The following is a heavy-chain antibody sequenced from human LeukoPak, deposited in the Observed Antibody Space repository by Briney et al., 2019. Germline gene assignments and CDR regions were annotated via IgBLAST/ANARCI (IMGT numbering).Heavy chain of an antibody. CDR3: ARVGDTAMVVDAFDI. CDR2: IYSGGST. Sequence: PGGSLRLSCAASGFTVSSNYMSWVRQAPGKGLEWVSVIYSGGSTYYADSVKGRFTTSRDSSKNTLYLQMNSLRAEDTAVYYCARVGDTAMVVDAFDIWGQGTMVTVSS. CDR1: GFTVSSNY. D-gene: IGHD5-18*01. V-gene: IGHV3-66*02. J-gene: IGHJ3*02.